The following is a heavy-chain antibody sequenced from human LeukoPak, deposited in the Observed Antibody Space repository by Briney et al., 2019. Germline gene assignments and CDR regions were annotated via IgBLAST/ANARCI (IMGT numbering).Heavy chain of an antibody. CDR2: INPTGGST. CDR3: ARWVGSGGMDV. J-gene: IGHJ6*02. D-gene: IGHD1-26*01. Sequence: ASVKVSCKASGYTFPSYFMHWVRQAPGQGLEWMGIINPTGGSTTYAQKFQGRVTMTRDTSTSTVYMELSSLRSEDTAVYYCARWVGSGGMDVWGQGTTVTVSS. V-gene: IGHV1-46*01. CDR1: GYTFPSYF.